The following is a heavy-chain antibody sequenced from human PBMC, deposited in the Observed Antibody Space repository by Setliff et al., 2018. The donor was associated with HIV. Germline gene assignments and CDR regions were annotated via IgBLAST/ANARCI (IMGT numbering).Heavy chain of an antibody. Sequence: NPSETLSLTCTVSGGSISSYYRSWIRQPPGKGLEWIGDIYYSGNTNYNPSLKSRVTISVDTSKKQFSLKLDSVTAADTAVYYCARGGFYSSDYYLLDYWGQGTLVTVSS. CDR3: ARGGFYSSDYYLLDY. CDR1: GGSISSYY. V-gene: IGHV4-59*01. CDR2: IYYSGNT. J-gene: IGHJ4*02. D-gene: IGHD6-19*01.